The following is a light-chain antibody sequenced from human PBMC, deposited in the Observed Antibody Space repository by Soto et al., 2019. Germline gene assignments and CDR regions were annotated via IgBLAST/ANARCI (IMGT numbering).Light chain of an antibody. CDR1: QNINTY. CDR2: DAA. CDR3: QQTSSAPFT. V-gene: IGKV1-39*01. Sequence: DIQMTQSPYSLSAAVGDRVTITCRASQNINTYVNWYQQKPGKAPKLLIFDAASLQSGVPSRFSGSGSRTDFTLTITSLQPEDFATYYCQQTSSAPFTFGPGTKVDIK. J-gene: IGKJ3*01.